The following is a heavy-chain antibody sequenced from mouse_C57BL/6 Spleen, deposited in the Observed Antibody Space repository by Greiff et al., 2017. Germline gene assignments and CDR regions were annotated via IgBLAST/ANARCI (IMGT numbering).Heavy chain of an antibody. Sequence: QVQLQQPGAELVKPGASVKLSCKASGYTFTSYWMPWVKQRPGRGLEWIGEIDPDSGGTNYNEKFKSKATLTVDKPSSTAYMQLSSLTSEDSAVYYCARSAGGSCYPVGCWGHRALVTVAA. J-gene: IGHJ3*01. CDR2: IDPDSGGT. CDR1: GYTFTSYW. D-gene: IGHD1-1*01. V-gene: IGHV1-72*01. CDR3: ARSAGGSCYPVGC.